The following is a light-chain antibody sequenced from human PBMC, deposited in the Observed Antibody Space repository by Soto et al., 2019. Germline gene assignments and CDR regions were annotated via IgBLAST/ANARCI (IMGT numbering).Light chain of an antibody. CDR2: GAS. CDR1: QSVSSSY. CDR3: QQYGSSGT. V-gene: IGKV3-20*01. J-gene: IGKJ1*01. Sequence: EFGLTQSLGTGSLSPGERATLSCRASQSVSSSYLAWYQQKPGQAPRLLIYGASNRATGIPDRFSGSGSGTDFTLTISRLEPEEFAVYYCQQYGSSGTFGQGTKVDIK.